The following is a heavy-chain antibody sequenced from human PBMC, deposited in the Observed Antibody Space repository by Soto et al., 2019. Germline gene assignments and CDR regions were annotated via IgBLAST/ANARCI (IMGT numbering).Heavy chain of an antibody. J-gene: IGHJ6*02. CDR3: ARELNLGHYYYVRAF. V-gene: IGHV1-2*04. CDR1: GYTFTGYY. CDR2: INPNSGGT. D-gene: IGHD3-16*01. Sequence: ASVKVSCKASGYTFTGYYMHWVRQAPGQGLEWMGWINPNSGGTNYAQKFQGWVTMTRDTSISTAYMELSRLRSDDTAVYYCARELNLGHYYYVRAFGGQGTTDTVSS.